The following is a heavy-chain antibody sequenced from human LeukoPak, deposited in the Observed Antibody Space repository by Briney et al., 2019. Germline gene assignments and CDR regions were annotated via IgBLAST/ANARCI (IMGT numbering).Heavy chain of an antibody. D-gene: IGHD2-2*01. Sequence: PGGPLRLSCAASGFTFSTYSMNWVRQAPGKGLEWVSYISTSSSYIHYADSVNGRFTISRDNAKKSLFLQMNSLRAEDTAVYYCARAPLHLAMCHYFDYWGQGTLVTVSS. CDR1: GFTFSTYS. CDR2: ISTSSSYI. J-gene: IGHJ4*02. V-gene: IGHV3-21*01. CDR3: ARAPLHLAMCHYFDY.